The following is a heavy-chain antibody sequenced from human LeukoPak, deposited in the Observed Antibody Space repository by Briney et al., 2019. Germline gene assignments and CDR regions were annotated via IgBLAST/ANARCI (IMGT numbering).Heavy chain of an antibody. J-gene: IGHJ6*03. CDR2: ISYDGSNK. Sequence: HPGGSLRLSCAASGFTFRSYWMHWVRQAPGKGLEWVAVISYDGSNKYYADSVKGRFTISRDNSKNTLYLQMNSLRAEDTAVYYCARDPGALRYFDWLPRRAYYYYYMDVWGKGTTVTVSS. CDR1: GFTFRSYW. CDR3: ARDPGALRYFDWLPRRAYYYYYMDV. V-gene: IGHV3-30*03. D-gene: IGHD3-9*01.